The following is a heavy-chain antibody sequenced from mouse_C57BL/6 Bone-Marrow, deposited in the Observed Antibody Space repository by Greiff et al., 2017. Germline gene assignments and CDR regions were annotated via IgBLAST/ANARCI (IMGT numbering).Heavy chain of an antibody. D-gene: IGHD3-2*02. CDR3: ARGRQLRLPDY. CDR2: IYPGDGDT. V-gene: IGHV1-80*01. Sequence: VQLQQSGAELVKPGASVKISCKASGYAFSSYWMNWVKQRPGKGLEWIGQIYPGDGDTNYNGKFKGKATLTADKSSSTAYMQLSSLTSEDSAVYFCARGRQLRLPDYWGQGTTLTVSS. CDR1: GYAFSSYW. J-gene: IGHJ2*01.